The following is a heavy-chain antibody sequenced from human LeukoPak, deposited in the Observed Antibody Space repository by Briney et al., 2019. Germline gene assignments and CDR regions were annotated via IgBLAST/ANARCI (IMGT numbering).Heavy chain of an antibody. CDR1: GFTFSSYW. CDR3: ARGRPHGNDY. V-gene: IGHV3-74*01. J-gene: IGHJ4*02. Sequence: GGSLRLSCAASGFTFSSYWMSWVRQAPGKGLVWVSRIASDGSSTTYADSVKGRFSISRDNAKNTLYLQMNSLRVEVTAVYYCARGRPHGNDYWGQGTLVTVSS. D-gene: IGHD4-23*01. CDR2: IASDGSST.